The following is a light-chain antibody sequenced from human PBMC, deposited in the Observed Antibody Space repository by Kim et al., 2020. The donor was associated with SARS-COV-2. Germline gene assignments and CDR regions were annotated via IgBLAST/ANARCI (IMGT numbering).Light chain of an antibody. V-gene: IGKV3-15*01. Sequence: EVVMTQSPATLSVSPGERATLSCRASQSVSSNLAWYQQKPGQAPRLLIYGASTRATGFPARFSGSESGTEFTLTISSLQSEDFAVYYCQQYNNLITFGGGTKVDIK. CDR2: GAS. CDR3: QQYNNLIT. J-gene: IGKJ4*01. CDR1: QSVSSN.